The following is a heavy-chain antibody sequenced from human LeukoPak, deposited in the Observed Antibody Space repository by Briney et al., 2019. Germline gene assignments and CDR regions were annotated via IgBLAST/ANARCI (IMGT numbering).Heavy chain of an antibody. D-gene: IGHD4-17*01. CDR2: IKQDGTEI. Sequence: GGSLRLSCAASGFTFNNYWMTWFRQAPGKGLEWVANIKQDGTEIFYVDSVRGRFIISRDNAENSLYLQMNSLRAEDTAVYYCARAGGSTVSHSDYWGQGTLVTVSS. J-gene: IGHJ4*02. CDR3: ARAGGSTVSHSDY. CDR1: GFTFNNYW. V-gene: IGHV3-7*01.